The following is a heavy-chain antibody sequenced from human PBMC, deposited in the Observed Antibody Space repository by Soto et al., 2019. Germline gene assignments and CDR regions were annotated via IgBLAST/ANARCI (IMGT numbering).Heavy chain of an antibody. V-gene: IGHV3-23*01. CDR2: ISGSGGST. J-gene: IGHJ4*02. CDR1: GFTFSSYA. CDR3: VKQRTVTQAEDY. D-gene: IGHD4-4*01. Sequence: EVQLLESGGGLVQPGGSLRLSCAASGFTFSSYAMSWVRQAPGKGLEWVSAISGSGGSTYYADSVKGRFTISRDNSKNTLYLQMNSLRAEDTAVYYCVKQRTVTQAEDYWGQGTLVTVSS.